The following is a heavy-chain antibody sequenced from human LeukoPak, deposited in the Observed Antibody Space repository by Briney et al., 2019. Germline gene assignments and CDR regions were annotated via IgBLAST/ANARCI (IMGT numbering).Heavy chain of an antibody. V-gene: IGHV3-20*04. CDR2: INWNGGST. Sequence: LGGYLRLSCAASGFTFDDYGMSWVRQAPGKGLEWVSGINWNGGSTGYADSVKGRFTISRDNAKNSLYLQMNSLRAEDTALYYCARVGGYSSSSENDYWGQGTLVTVSS. CDR3: ARVGGYSSSSENDY. J-gene: IGHJ4*02. CDR1: GFTFDDYG. D-gene: IGHD6-6*01.